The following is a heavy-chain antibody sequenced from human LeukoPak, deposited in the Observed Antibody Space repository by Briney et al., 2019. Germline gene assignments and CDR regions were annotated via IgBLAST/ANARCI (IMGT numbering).Heavy chain of an antibody. CDR1: GFTFTSYG. CDR2: ITYNGNYN. J-gene: IGHJ4*02. CDR3: ARGLSPVVRASPMGY. V-gene: IGHV3-30*03. Sequence: GGSLRLSCAASGFTFTSYGMHWVRQAPGKGLEWVALITYNGNYNYYSDSQNGLFTISSDTSKNTLYLQMNSLRAEDTAVYYCARGLSPVVRASPMGYWGQGTLVTVSS. D-gene: IGHD3-10*01.